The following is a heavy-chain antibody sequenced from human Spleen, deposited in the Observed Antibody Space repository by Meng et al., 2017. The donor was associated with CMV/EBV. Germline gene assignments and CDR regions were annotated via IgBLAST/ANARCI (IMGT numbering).Heavy chain of an antibody. Sequence: GESLKISCAASGFTFSDYYMSWIRQAPGKGLEWVSYISSSGSTIYYADSAKGRFTISRDNAKNSLYLQMNSLRAEDTAVYYCARALSFPDYWGQGTLVTVSS. V-gene: IGHV3-11*01. CDR1: GFTFSDYY. J-gene: IGHJ4*02. CDR2: ISSSGSTI. CDR3: ARALSFPDY.